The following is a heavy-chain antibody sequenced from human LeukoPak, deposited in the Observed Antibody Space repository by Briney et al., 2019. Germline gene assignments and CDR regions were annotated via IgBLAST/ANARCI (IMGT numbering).Heavy chain of an antibody. CDR3: ARGSRGYSYG. CDR2: IYYSGST. V-gene: IGHV4-61*01. J-gene: IGHJ4*02. CDR1: GASVSSGSYY. Sequence: SETLSLTCTVSGASVSSGSYYWSWIRQLPGKGLEWIGYIYYSGSTNYNPSLKSRVTISVDTSKNQFSLKLSSVTAADTAVYYCARGSRGYSYGWGQGTLVTVSS. D-gene: IGHD5-18*01.